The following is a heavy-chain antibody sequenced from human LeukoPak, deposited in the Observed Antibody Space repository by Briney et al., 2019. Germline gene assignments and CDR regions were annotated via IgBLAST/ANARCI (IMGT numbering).Heavy chain of an antibody. CDR3: ARPTRYSPSYGMDV. D-gene: IGHD5-18*01. Sequence: WASVKVSCKASGGTFSSYAISWVRQAPGQGLEWMGGIIPIFGTANYAQKFQGRVTITADESTSTAYMELSSLRSEDTAVYYCARPTRYSPSYGMDVWGQGTTVTVSS. CDR1: GGTFSSYA. J-gene: IGHJ6*02. CDR2: IIPIFGTA. V-gene: IGHV1-69*13.